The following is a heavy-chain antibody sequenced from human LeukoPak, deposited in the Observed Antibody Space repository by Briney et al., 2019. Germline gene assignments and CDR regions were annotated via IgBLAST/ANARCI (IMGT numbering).Heavy chain of an antibody. CDR3: ALLFRGRIAVAGNH. CDR2: MNPNSGNT. V-gene: IGHV1-8*01. CDR1: GYTFTSFD. D-gene: IGHD6-19*01. Sequence: GASVKVSCEASGYTFTSFDINWVRQASGQGLEWMGGMNPNSGNTDYAQKFQGRVTMTRNTSKSTAYMELSSLRSEDTAVYYCALLFRGRIAVAGNHWGQGTLVTVSS. J-gene: IGHJ5*02.